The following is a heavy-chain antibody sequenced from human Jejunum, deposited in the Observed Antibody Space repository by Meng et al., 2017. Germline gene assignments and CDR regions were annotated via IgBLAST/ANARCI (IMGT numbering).Heavy chain of an antibody. D-gene: IGHD6-19*01. CDR3: ARGPWDSSGWPEYFQH. CDR1: GASISSSSWY. V-gene: IGHV4-39*07. J-gene: IGHJ1*01. CDR2: IYYSENT. Sequence: QLQLPESGPGLVKPSETLSLTCSVSGASISSSSWYWGWIRQPPGKGLEWIGSIYYSENTYYHPSLKSRVTISVDTSKNQFSLKLSSVTAADTAVYYCARGPWDSSGWPEYFQHWGQGTLVTVSS.